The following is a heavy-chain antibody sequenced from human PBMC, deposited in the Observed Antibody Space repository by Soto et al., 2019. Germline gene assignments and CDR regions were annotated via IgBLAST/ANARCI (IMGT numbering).Heavy chain of an antibody. D-gene: IGHD6-13*01. V-gene: IGHV4-4*02. CDR3: ATRSPATIASGGFY. J-gene: IGHJ4*02. CDR1: GGSMSSNNW. Sequence: QVQLQESGPGLVKPSGTLSLTCGVSGGSMSSNNWWTWVRQPPGKGLEWIGEIYLSGSTNYNPSLKSRVTISVDKSKNHFSLNLNSVTAADTAVYYCATRSPATIASGGFYWVQGALVTVSS. CDR2: IYLSGST.